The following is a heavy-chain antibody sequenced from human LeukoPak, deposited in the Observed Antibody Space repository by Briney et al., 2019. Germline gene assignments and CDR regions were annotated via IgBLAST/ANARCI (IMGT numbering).Heavy chain of an antibody. Sequence: SETLSLTCTVSGGSISRYYWSCIRQPAGKGLEWIGRIYTSGSTNYNPSLKSRVTMSVDTSKNQFSLKLSSVTAADTAVYYCARDLEGGRYYYYGMDVWGQGTTVTVSS. V-gene: IGHV4-4*07. D-gene: IGHD1-1*01. CDR1: GGSISRYY. CDR3: ARDLEGGRYYYYGMDV. CDR2: IYTSGST. J-gene: IGHJ6*02.